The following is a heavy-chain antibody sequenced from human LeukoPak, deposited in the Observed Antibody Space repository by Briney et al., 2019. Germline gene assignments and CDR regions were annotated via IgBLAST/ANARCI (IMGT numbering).Heavy chain of an antibody. CDR3: GSRGIAAAGADH. D-gene: IGHD6-13*01. J-gene: IGHJ4*02. Sequence: SETLSLTCAVSGASITNDNWWSWVRQTPGKGLEWIGEIYHSGSTSYNPSLKNRVTISVDKSNNRFSLRLTSVTAADTAVYYCGSRGIAAAGADHWGKEPLVTVSS. CDR2: IYHSGST. CDR1: GASITNDNW. V-gene: IGHV4-4*02.